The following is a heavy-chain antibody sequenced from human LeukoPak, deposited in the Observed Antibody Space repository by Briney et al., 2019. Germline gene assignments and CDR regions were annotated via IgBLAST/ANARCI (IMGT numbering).Heavy chain of an antibody. CDR1: GFTFSDYY. D-gene: IGHD3-22*01. CDR3: ARARTSGYYFYWYFDL. CDR2: ISSSGSTI. J-gene: IGHJ2*01. Sequence: PGGSLRLSCAASGFTFSDYYMSWIRQAPGKGLEWVSYISSSGSTIYYADYVKGRFTISRDNAKNSLYLQMNSLRAEDTAVYYCARARTSGYYFYWYFDLWGRGTLVTVSS. V-gene: IGHV3-11*04.